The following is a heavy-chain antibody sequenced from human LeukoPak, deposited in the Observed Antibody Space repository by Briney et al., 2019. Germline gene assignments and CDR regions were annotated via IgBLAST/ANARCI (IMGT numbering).Heavy chain of an antibody. J-gene: IGHJ4*02. CDR3: AKNPRRYCSSTSCESDY. CDR1: GFTFGSYA. V-gene: IGHV3-23*01. CDR2: ISGSGGST. Sequence: GGSLRLSCAASGFTFGSYAMSWVRQAPGKGLEWVSAISGSGGSTYYADSVKGRFTISRDNSKNTLYLQMNSLRAEDTAVYYCAKNPRRYCSSTSCESDYWGQGTLVTVSS. D-gene: IGHD2-2*01.